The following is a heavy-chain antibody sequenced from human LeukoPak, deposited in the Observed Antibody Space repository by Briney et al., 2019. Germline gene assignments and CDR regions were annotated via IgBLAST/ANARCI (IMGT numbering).Heavy chain of an antibody. Sequence: GGSLRLSCVVSGFTFTNAWMSWVRQAPGKGLEWVGRTKSKTDSGTIEYAVPVKGRFTISRDDSKNTMYLQMNSLKTEDTAVYYCTTSGAVPNTYFDYWGQGTLVTDSS. CDR1: GFTFTNAW. D-gene: IGHD6-19*01. CDR3: TTSGAVPNTYFDY. J-gene: IGHJ4*02. V-gene: IGHV3-15*01. CDR2: TKSKTDSGTI.